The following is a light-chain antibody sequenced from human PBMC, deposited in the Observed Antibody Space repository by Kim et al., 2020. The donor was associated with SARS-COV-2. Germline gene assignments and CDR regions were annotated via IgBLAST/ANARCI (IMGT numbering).Light chain of an antibody. CDR1: QNIGTY. CDR3: QHYNSYPYT. Sequence: ASVGDRVTISCRASQNIGTYVAWYQHKPGKAPTLLVYQASSLESGVPSRFSGSGSETEFILTISSLQPDDFATYYCQHYNSYPYTFGQGTKLEI. J-gene: IGKJ2*01. CDR2: QAS. V-gene: IGKV1-5*03.